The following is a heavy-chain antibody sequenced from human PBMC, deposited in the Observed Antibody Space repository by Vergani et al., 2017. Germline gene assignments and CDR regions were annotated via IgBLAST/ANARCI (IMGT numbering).Heavy chain of an antibody. V-gene: IGHV3-64*01. D-gene: IGHD4-23*01. CDR3: VRGGPYGGDWGAGDF. J-gene: IGHJ4*02. Sequence: EVQLLESGGGLVQPGGSLRLSCAASGFTFSSYAMYWVRQAPGKGLEYVSLITTNGGRTYYANSVKDRFIISRDNSKNTLSLQMGSLRAEDMAVYYCVRGGPYGGDWGAGDFWGQGTLVTVSS. CDR1: GFTFSSYA. CDR2: ITTNGGRT.